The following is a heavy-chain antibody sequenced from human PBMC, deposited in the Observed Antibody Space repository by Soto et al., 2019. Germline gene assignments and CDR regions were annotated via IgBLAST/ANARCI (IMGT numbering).Heavy chain of an antibody. J-gene: IGHJ5*02. CDR2: ISSSGSTI. CDR3: ARAGSSWYGNWFDP. CDR1: GFTFSIYE. Sequence: TGGSLRLSCAASGFTFSIYEMNWVRQAPGKGLEWVSYISSSGSTIYYADSVKGRFTISRDNAKNSLYLQMNSLRAEDTAVYYCARAGSSWYGNWFDPWGQGTLVTVSS. D-gene: IGHD6-13*01. V-gene: IGHV3-48*03.